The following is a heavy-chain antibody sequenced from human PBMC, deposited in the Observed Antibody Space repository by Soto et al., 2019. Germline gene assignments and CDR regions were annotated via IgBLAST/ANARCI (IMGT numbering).Heavy chain of an antibody. CDR3: ASHDYSNNEPSYS. CDR2: IHYRGST. Sequence: PSETLSLTCTVSGGSISGSTYYWGWIRQPPGKGLEWIGSIHYRGSTIYNPSLKSRVTIFVDTSNNQFSLKVTSATAADTAVYYCASHDYSNNEPSYSWGQGTLVNVS. D-gene: IGHD4-4*01. CDR1: GGSISGSTYY. V-gene: IGHV4-39*01. J-gene: IGHJ4*02.